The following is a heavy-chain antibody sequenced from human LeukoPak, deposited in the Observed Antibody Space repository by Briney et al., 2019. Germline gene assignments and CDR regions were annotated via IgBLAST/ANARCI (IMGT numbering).Heavy chain of an antibody. CDR3: ARARSQGGNYYLFDY. J-gene: IGHJ4*02. CDR1: GFTFSSYA. Sequence: GGSLRLSCAASGFTFSSYAMSWVRQAPGKGLEWVSAISGSGSSTYYADCVKGRFTISRDNSKNTLYLQMNSLRAEDTAVYYCARARSQGGNYYLFDYWGPGTLVTVSS. D-gene: IGHD1-26*01. CDR2: ISGSGSST. V-gene: IGHV3-23*01.